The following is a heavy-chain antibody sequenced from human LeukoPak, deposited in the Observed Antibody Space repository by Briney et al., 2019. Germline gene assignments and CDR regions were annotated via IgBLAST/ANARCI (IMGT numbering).Heavy chain of an antibody. D-gene: IGHD4-17*01. CDR1: GGTFSSYA. CDR3: ARAVTTNAFDI. CDR2: IIPILGIA. J-gene: IGHJ3*02. Sequence: GASVKVSCKASGGTFSSYAISWVRPAPGQGLEWMGRIIPILGIANYAQKFQGRVTITADKSTSTAYMELSSLRSEDTAVYYCARAVTTNAFDIWGQGTMVTVSS. V-gene: IGHV1-69*04.